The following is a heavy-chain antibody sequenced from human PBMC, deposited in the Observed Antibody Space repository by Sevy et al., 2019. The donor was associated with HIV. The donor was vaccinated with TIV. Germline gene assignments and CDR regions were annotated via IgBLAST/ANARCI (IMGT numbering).Heavy chain of an antibody. D-gene: IGHD2-8*01. CDR1: GFIFSSFA. V-gene: IGHV3-23*01. CDR2: IGRSGGST. CDR3: AKDYHDIYGVYYGMDV. Sequence: GGSLRLSCAGSGFIFSSFAMTWVRQAPGKGLEWVSTIGRSGGSTSYADSVKGRFTISRDNSKKMVYVQMNSLRAEDTAVYYCAKDYHDIYGVYYGMDVWGPGTTVTVS. J-gene: IGHJ6*02.